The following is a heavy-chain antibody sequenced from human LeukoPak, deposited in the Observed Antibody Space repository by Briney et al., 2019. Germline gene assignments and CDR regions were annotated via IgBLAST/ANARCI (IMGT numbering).Heavy chain of an antibody. CDR1: GFTFEDYA. CDR2: ISWSSGSI. Sequence: GGSLRLSCAASGFTFEDYAMHWVRQAPGKGLEWVSGISWSSGSIVYADSVKGRFTISRDNAKNSLYLQMNSLRAEDTALYYCAKSRGSGSYSPSFDYWGQGTLVTVSS. D-gene: IGHD3-10*01. J-gene: IGHJ4*02. CDR3: AKSRGSGSYSPSFDY. V-gene: IGHV3-9*01.